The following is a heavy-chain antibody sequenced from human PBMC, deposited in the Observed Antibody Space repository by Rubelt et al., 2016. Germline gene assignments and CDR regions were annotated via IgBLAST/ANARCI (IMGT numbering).Heavy chain of an antibody. Sequence: SGFTVSSNYMSWVRQAPGKGLEWVSVIYSGGSIYYADSVKGRFTISRDNSKNTLYLQMNSLRAEDTAVYYCARATWEGGVAGTRYYCYGMDDWGQGTTVTVSS. CDR1: GFTVSSNY. J-gene: IGHJ6*01. CDR2: IYSGGSI. D-gene: IGHD6-19*01. CDR3: ARATWEGGVAGTRYYCYGMDD. V-gene: IGHV3-53*05.